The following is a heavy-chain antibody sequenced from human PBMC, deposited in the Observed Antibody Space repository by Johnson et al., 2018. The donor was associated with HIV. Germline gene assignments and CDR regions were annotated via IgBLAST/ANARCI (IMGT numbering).Heavy chain of an antibody. Sequence: VQLVESGGGVVQPGGSLRLSCAAPGFTFSNAWMSWVRQAPGKGLEWVSVIYSGGSTYYADSVKGRFTISRDHSENTLYLQMNSLRPEDTAVYFCARDGKYSSIGPDAFDVWGQGTMVAVSS. CDR1: GFTFSNAW. CDR3: ARDGKYSSIGPDAFDV. V-gene: IGHV3-66*02. D-gene: IGHD6-13*01. J-gene: IGHJ3*01. CDR2: IYSGGST.